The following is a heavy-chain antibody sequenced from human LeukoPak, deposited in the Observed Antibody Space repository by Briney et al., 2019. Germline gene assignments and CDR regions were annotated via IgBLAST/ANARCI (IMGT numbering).Heavy chain of an antibody. Sequence: SETLSLTYTVSGGAIDIYYWSWIRQPPGKGLEWIAYVYYSGTINYNPSLESRVPISVDTAKNQLSLRLTSVAAADTAVYYCVRHGTAASPFQLWGQGTLVTVSS. CDR2: VYYSGTI. V-gene: IGHV4-59*08. CDR1: GGAIDIYY. J-gene: IGHJ1*01. CDR3: VRHGTAASPFQL. D-gene: IGHD2-21*02.